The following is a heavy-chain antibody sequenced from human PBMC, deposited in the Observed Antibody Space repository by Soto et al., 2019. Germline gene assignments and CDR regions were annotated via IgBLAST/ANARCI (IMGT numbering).Heavy chain of an antibody. CDR2: VTSGGRSI. D-gene: IGHD2-15*01. CDR3: VRRMASPDQ. CDR1: GFTFSDYE. Sequence: GGSLRLSCTASGFTFSDYEMNWVRQAPGKGLEWVSYVTSGGRSIYYADSVKGRFIISRDNAENSLYLQMNSLRPEDTAVYYCVRRMASPDQWGQGTLVTVSS. V-gene: IGHV3-48*03. J-gene: IGHJ4*02.